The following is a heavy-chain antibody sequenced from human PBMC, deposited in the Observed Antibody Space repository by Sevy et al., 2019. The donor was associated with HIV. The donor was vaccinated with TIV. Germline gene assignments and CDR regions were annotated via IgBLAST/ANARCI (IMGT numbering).Heavy chain of an antibody. D-gene: IGHD2-8*01. CDR2: LSFGCGKI. Sequence: GVSLRLSCAASGFAFYDYSMSWIRQAPGKGLEWVATLSFGCGKINYADSVKGRFTISRDNSKNSFYLQMDNLRVEDTTLYYCARAGCTRPHDYWGQGTRVTVSS. J-gene: IGHJ4*02. V-gene: IGHV3-23*01. CDR3: ARAGCTRPHDY. CDR1: GFAFYDYS.